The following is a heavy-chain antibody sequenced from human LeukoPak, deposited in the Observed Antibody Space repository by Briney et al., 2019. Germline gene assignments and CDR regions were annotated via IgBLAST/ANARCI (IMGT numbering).Heavy chain of an antibody. J-gene: IGHJ4*02. Sequence: GTSVKVSCKASGFTFTSSAVQWVRQAPGQGLEWMGGIIPVFGTANYAQKFQGRVTITADESTSTAYMELSSLRSEDTAVYYCARGAAADYYWGQGALVTVSS. CDR3: ARGAAADYY. V-gene: IGHV1-69*13. CDR1: GFTFTSSA. CDR2: IIPVFGTA. D-gene: IGHD6-13*01.